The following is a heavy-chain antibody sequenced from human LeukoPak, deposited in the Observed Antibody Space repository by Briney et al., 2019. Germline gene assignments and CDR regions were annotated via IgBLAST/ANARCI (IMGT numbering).Heavy chain of an antibody. V-gene: IGHV3-23*01. CDR1: GFTFSSYA. J-gene: IGHJ6*03. CDR2: FSGSGGTT. CDR3: ANGNRCTSPNCLGYYYFYMDV. D-gene: IGHD2-8*01. Sequence: PGGSLRLSCAASGFTFSSYAMNWVRQAPGRGLEWVSGFSGSGGTTYYADSVKDRFTISRDNANNTLYLQMNSLRAEDTAVYYCANGNRCTSPNCLGYYYFYMDVWGKGTTVTVSS.